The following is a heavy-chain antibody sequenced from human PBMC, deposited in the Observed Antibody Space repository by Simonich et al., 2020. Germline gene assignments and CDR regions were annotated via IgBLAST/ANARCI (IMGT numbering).Heavy chain of an antibody. V-gene: IGHV4-34*01. D-gene: IGHD1-1*01. CDR3: ARGKGWKNAFDI. Sequence: QVQLQQWGAGLLKPSETLSLTCAVYGGSFSGYYWSWIRQPPGKGLEWIGENNHSGSTNYNPSLKSRVTISVDPSKNQFSLKLSSGTAADTAVYYCARGKGWKNAFDIWGQGTMVTVSS. CDR1: GGSFSGYY. CDR2: NNHSGST. J-gene: IGHJ3*02.